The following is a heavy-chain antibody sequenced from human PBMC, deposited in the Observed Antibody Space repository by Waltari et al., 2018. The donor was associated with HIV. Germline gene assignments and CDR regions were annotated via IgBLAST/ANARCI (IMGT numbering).Heavy chain of an antibody. V-gene: IGHV1-24*01. D-gene: IGHD3-10*01. J-gene: IGHJ6*02. Sequence: QVQLVQSGAEVKKPGASVKVSSKVSGHTLSALSMHWVRQVPGKGLEWMGNFDPEDDETIYAQKFQGRVTMTEDTSSDTAYMELSSLTSGDTAVYYCATDFSGMVRAYSYYSLDVWGQGTTVTVSS. CDR3: ATDFSGMVRAYSYYSLDV. CDR1: GHTLSALS. CDR2: FDPEDDET.